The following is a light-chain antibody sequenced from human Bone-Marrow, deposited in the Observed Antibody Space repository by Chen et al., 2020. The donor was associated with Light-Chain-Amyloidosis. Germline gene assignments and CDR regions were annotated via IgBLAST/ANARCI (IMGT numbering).Light chain of an antibody. CDR2: EDD. Sequence: NFMLTQPHSVSESPGKTVIISCTRSSGSIATTYVQWYQQRPGSSPTTVIYEDDQRPSGVPDRFSSSIDRSSNSDSLTISGLKAEDEADYYCQSYQGSSQGVFGGGTKLTVL. CDR1: SGSIATTY. CDR3: QSYQGSSQGV. J-gene: IGLJ3*02. V-gene: IGLV6-57*01.